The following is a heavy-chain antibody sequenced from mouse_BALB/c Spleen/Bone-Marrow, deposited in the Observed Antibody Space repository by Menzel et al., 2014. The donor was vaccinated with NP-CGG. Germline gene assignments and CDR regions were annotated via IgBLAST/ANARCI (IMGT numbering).Heavy chain of an antibody. Sequence: QVQLQQSGAELVRPGSSVKISCKASGYAFSSYRMNWVKQRPGQGLEWIGQIYPGDGDTNYNGKFKGKATLTADKSSSTAYMQLSSLTSEDSAVYFCAREDGSSPFAYWGQGTLVTVSA. J-gene: IGHJ3*01. CDR2: IYPGDGDT. V-gene: IGHV1-80*01. D-gene: IGHD1-1*01. CDR3: AREDGSSPFAY. CDR1: GYAFSSYR.